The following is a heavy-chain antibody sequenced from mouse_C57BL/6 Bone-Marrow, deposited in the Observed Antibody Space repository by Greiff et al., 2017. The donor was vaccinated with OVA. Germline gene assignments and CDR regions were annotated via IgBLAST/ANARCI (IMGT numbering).Heavy chain of an antibody. CDR2: IRSKSNNYAT. D-gene: IGHD1-1*02. CDR1: GFSFNTYA. Sequence: EVKVVESGGGLVQPKGSLKLSCAASGFSFNTYAMNWVRQAPGKGLEWVARIRSKSNNYATYYADSVKDRFTISRDDSESMLYLQMNNLKTEDTAMYYCVRHRWDYAMDYWGQGTSVTVSS. V-gene: IGHV10-1*01. CDR3: VRHRWDYAMDY. J-gene: IGHJ4*01.